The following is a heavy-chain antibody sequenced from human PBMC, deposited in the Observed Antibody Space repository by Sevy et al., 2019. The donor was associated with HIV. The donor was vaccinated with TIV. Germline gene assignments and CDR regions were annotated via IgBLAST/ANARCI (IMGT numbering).Heavy chain of an antibody. CDR1: GGSISSYD. Sequence: SETLSLTCTVSGGSISSYDWSWIRQPPGKGLEWVGYIYYSGSTNYNPPLKSRVTISVDTSKNQFSLQLSSVTAADTAAYYCARDLGSSWSSHYXYGMDVXGQGTTVTVSS. V-gene: IGHV4-59*01. CDR2: IYYSGST. CDR3: ARDLGSSWSSHYXYGMDV. D-gene: IGHD6-13*01. J-gene: IGHJ6*02.